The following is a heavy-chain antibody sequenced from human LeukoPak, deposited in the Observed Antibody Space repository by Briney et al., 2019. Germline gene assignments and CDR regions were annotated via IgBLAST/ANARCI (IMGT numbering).Heavy chain of an antibody. CDR1: GGSISSSSYY. J-gene: IGHJ3*02. CDR2: IYYSGST. D-gene: IGHD3-22*01. CDR3: ASNYYDGSGGGAFDI. V-gene: IGHV4-39*01. Sequence: SETLSLTCTVSGGSISSSSYYWGWIRQPPGKGLEWFGSIYYSGSTYYNPSLKSRVTISVDTSKNQFSLKLSSVTAADTAVYYCASNYYDGSGGGAFDIWGQGTMVTVSS.